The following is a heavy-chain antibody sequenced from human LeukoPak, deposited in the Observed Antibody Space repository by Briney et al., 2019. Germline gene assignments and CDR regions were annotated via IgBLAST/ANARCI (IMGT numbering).Heavy chain of an antibody. CDR1: GYTFTGHY. J-gene: IGHJ4*02. CDR2: INPDSGGT. Sequence: ASVKVSCKAYGYTFTGHYMHWVRQAPGQGLEWMGWINPDSGGTNYAQKFQGRVTMTRDTSISTAYMEVSRLRSDDTAVYYCAREGSGWYGNFDYWGQGTLVTVSS. V-gene: IGHV1-2*02. D-gene: IGHD6-19*01. CDR3: AREGSGWYGNFDY.